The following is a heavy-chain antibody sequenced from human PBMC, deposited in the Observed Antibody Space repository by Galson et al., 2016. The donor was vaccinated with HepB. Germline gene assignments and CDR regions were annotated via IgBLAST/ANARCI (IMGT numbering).Heavy chain of an antibody. CDR3: ARDKNERGYSYGHFDY. D-gene: IGHD5-18*01. Sequence: LSLTCTVSGGSISSGGYYWSWIRQHPGKGLEWIGYIHYSGSTYYNPALESRVSISVDTSKNQFSLKLSSVTAADTAVHYCARDKNERGYSYGHFDYWGQGALVTVSS. CDR2: IHYSGST. J-gene: IGHJ4*02. CDR1: GGSISSGGYY. V-gene: IGHV4-31*03.